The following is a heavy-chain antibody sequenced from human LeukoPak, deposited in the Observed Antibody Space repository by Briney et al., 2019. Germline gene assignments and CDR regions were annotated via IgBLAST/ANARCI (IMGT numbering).Heavy chain of an antibody. CDR2: INPSGGST. CDR3: ARSLPVVLRYFDWLPSSDRHGMDV. V-gene: IGHV1-46*01. CDR1: GYTFTSYY. D-gene: IGHD3-9*01. J-gene: IGHJ6*04. Sequence: VASVKVSCKASGYTFTSYYMHWVRQAPGQGLEWMGIINPSGGSTSYAQKFQGRVTMTRDTSTSTVYMELSSLRSEDTAVYYCARSLPVVLRYFDWLPSSDRHGMDVWGKGTTVTVSS.